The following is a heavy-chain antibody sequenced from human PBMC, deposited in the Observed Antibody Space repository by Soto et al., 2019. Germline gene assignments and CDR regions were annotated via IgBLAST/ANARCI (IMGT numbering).Heavy chain of an antibody. D-gene: IGHD2-15*01. Sequence: ASVKVSCKASGYTFTSYDINWVRQATGQGLEWMGWMNPNSGNTGYAQKFQGRVTMTRNTSISTAYMELSSLRSEDTAVYYCARSNPLGYCSGGSCYHDYWGQGTLVTVSS. CDR2: MNPNSGNT. J-gene: IGHJ4*02. CDR1: GYTFTSYD. V-gene: IGHV1-8*01. CDR3: ARSNPLGYCSGGSCYHDY.